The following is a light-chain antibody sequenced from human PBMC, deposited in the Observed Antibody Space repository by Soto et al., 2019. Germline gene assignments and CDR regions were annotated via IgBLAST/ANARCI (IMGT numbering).Light chain of an antibody. Sequence: QSVLTQPASVSGSPGQSITISCTGSSRDVGGHDYVSWYQQLPGKAPKLIIYEVSSRPSGVSSRFSGSKSGNTASLIISGRQAEDEADYYCASYTNANAAVFGRGTKLTVL. J-gene: IGLJ2*01. CDR3: ASYTNANAAV. V-gene: IGLV2-14*01. CDR1: SRDVGGHDY. CDR2: EVS.